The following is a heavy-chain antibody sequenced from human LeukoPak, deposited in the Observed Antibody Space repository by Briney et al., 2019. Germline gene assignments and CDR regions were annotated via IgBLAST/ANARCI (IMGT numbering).Heavy chain of an antibody. V-gene: IGHV3-7*01. J-gene: IGHJ3*01. CDR2: IRQDGSDK. D-gene: IGHD6-13*01. Sequence: GGSLTLSCAISGFTSTTAWMTWVRQAPGKGLEWVADIRQDGSDKYYVDSVRGRFIISRDNAKKSVSLHMNNLRVEDTAVYYCVVYKYILSWSAFDFWGRGTMVTVSS. CDR1: GFTSTTAW. CDR3: VVYKYILSWSAFDF.